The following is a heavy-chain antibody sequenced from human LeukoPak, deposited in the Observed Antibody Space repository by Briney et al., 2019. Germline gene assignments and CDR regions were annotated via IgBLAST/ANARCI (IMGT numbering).Heavy chain of an antibody. D-gene: IGHD2-15*01. Sequence: PGGSLRLSCTASGFTLSTHSMHWVRQAPGKGPVWVSRINSDGSSTRYADSVTGRFTISRDNAKNTVYLQMNSLRAEDTAVYYCAKVLGGLWPGIDYWGQGTMVTVSS. CDR3: AKVLGGLWPGIDY. CDR1: GFTLSTHS. V-gene: IGHV3-74*01. J-gene: IGHJ4*02. CDR2: INSDGSST.